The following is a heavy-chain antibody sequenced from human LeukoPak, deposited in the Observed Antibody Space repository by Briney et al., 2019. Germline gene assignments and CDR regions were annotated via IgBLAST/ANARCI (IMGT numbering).Heavy chain of an antibody. J-gene: IGHJ4*02. Sequence: TGGSLRLSCAASGFTFDDYGMSWVRQAPGKGLEWVSGINWNGGSTGYADSVKGRFTISRDNSKNTLYLQMNSLRAEDTAVYYCAKDPTVAAAGCWGQGTLVTVSS. CDR1: GFTFDDYG. CDR3: AKDPTVAAAGC. D-gene: IGHD6-13*01. V-gene: IGHV3-20*04. CDR2: INWNGGST.